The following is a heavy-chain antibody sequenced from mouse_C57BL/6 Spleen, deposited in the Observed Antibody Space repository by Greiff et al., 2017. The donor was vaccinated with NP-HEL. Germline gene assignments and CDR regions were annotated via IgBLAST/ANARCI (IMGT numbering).Heavy chain of an antibody. CDR1: GYTFTSYD. D-gene: IGHD2-1*01. CDR2: IYPRDGST. CDR3: ARKNYPYAMDY. V-gene: IGHV1-85*01. Sequence: QVQLKESGPELVKPGASVKLSCKASGYTFTSYDINWVKQRPGQGLEWIGWIYPRDGSTKYNEKFKGKATLTVDTSSSTAYMELHSLTSEDSAVYLCARKNYPYAMDYWGQGTSVTVSS. J-gene: IGHJ4*01.